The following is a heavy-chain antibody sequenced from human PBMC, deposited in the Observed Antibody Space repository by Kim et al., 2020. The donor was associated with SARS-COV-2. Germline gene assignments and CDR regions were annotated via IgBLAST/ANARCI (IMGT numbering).Heavy chain of an antibody. J-gene: IGHJ6*02. V-gene: IGHV1-46*01. CDR2: INPSGGST. Sequence: ASVKVSCKASGYTFTSYYMHWVRQAPGQGLEWMGIINPSGGSTSYAQKFQGRVTMTRDTSTSTVYMELSSLRSEDTAVYYCGGEYCSSTSCHGDYYGMDVWGQGTTVTVSS. D-gene: IGHD2-2*01. CDR1: GYTFTSYY. CDR3: GGEYCSSTSCHGDYYGMDV.